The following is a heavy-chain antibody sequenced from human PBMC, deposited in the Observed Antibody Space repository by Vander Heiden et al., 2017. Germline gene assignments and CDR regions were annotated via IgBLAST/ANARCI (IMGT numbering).Heavy chain of an antibody. Sequence: QVHLQESGPGLVKPSETLSLTCNVSGGSIDTYYWTWIRQSAGKGLEWIGRIYTSGSTNYNPSLKSRVSMSVDTSKRQFSLKLSSVTAADTAVYYCARGGVGKYSNFDYWGQGTRVTVSS. CDR3: ARGGVGKYSNFDY. J-gene: IGHJ4*02. V-gene: IGHV4-4*07. CDR1: GGSIDTYY. D-gene: IGHD2-15*01. CDR2: IYTSGST.